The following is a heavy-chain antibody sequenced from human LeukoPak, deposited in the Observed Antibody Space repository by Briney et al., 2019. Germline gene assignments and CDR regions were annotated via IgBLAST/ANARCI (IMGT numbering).Heavy chain of an antibody. D-gene: IGHD2/OR15-2a*01. Sequence: SGTLSLTCDVSGGSISTTNWWTWVRQPPGGGLEWIGEVHLNGRTHYSPSLESRVTMSVDMSENHVSLQLTSATAADTAVYYCAREGGFYRPLDYSGPGTLVIVSA. CDR1: GGSISTTNW. CDR2: VHLNGRT. CDR3: AREGGFYRPLDY. V-gene: IGHV4-4*02. J-gene: IGHJ4*02.